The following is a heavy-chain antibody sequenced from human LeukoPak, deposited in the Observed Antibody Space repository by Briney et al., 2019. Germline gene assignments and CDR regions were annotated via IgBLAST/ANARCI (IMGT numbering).Heavy chain of an antibody. J-gene: IGHJ4*02. CDR3: ARYSTGWYFDY. V-gene: IGHV3-7*01. D-gene: IGHD6-19*01. CDR1: GFTFSSYR. CDR2: IKQDGSDI. Sequence: GGSLRLSCAVSGFTFSSYRMGWVRQAPGKGLEWVAYIKQDGSDINYVDSVKGRFTISRDNAKNSLYLQMNSLRAEDTAVYYCARYSTGWYFDYWGQGTVVTVSS.